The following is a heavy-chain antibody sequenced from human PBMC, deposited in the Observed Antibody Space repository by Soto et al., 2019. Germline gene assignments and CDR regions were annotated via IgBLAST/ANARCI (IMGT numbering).Heavy chain of an antibody. CDR2: IYYSGST. CDR1: GGSISSYY. V-gene: IGHV4-59*08. J-gene: IGHJ6*03. D-gene: IGHD2-2*01. CDR3: ARRGVDPDIVVVPAAIDYYYYYMDV. Sequence: SETLSLTCTVSGGSISSYYWSWIRQPPGKGLEWIGYIYYSGSTYYNPSLKSRVTISVDTSKNQFSLKLSSVTAADTAVYYCARRGVDPDIVVVPAAIDYYYYYMDVWGKGTTVTVSS.